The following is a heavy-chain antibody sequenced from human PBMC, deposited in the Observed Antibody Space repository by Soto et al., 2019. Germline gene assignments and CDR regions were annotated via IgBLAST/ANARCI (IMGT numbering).Heavy chain of an antibody. CDR3: AQPWAMVRGNYYAMDV. J-gene: IGHJ6*02. V-gene: IGHV1-69*12. D-gene: IGHD3-10*01. CDR2: IIPIFGTA. Sequence: QVQLVQSGAEVKKPGSSVKVSCKASGGTFSSYAISWVRQAPGQGLEWMGGIIPIFGTANYAQKFQGRVTITADESTSTAYMELSSLRSEDTAVYYCAQPWAMVRGNYYAMDVWGQGTTVTVSS. CDR1: GGTFSSYA.